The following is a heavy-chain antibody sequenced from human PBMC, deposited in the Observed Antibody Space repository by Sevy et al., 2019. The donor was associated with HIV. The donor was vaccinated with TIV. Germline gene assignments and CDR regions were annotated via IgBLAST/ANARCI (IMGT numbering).Heavy chain of an antibody. Sequence: GGSLRLSCTVSGFTFGDYWMSWVRQAPGKGLEWVAFLNSKDHGGTLDYAASVKGRFANTRDDSKNIGHLQMNAPSTDDTAISSCTRGKGAHYIFDYWGQGAMVTVSS. J-gene: IGHJ4*02. CDR2: LNSKDHGGTL. V-gene: IGHV3-49*04. D-gene: IGHD3-16*01. CDR1: GFTFGDYW. CDR3: TRGKGAHYIFDY.